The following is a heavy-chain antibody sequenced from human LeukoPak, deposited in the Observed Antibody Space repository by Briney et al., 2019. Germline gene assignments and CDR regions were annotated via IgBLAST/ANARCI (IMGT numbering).Heavy chain of an antibody. CDR3: ARDSTSGWYKELGY. CDR2: IYPRDGST. V-gene: IGHV1-46*01. CDR1: GYSFTSNY. D-gene: IGHD6-19*01. Sequence: ASVKVSCKASGYSFTSNYIHWVRQAPGQGLEWMGMIYPRDGSTSYAQKFQGRVTVTRDTSTSTVHMELSGLRSEDTAVYYCARDSTSGWYKELGYWGQGTLVTVSS. J-gene: IGHJ4*02.